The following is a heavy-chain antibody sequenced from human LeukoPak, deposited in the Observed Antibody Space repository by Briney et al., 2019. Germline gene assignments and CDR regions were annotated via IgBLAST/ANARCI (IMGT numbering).Heavy chain of an antibody. CDR1: GGSISSATYY. CDR2: IYTSGST. J-gene: IGHJ4*02. D-gene: IGHD2-15*01. Sequence: SETLSLTCTVSGGSISSATYYWSWIRQPAGKGLEWIGRIYTSGSTNYNPSLKSRVTISVDTSKNQFSLKLSSVTAADTAVYYCARNSCPSGSCYENRGYFDYWGQGALVTVSS. V-gene: IGHV4-61*02. CDR3: ARNSCPSGSCYENRGYFDY.